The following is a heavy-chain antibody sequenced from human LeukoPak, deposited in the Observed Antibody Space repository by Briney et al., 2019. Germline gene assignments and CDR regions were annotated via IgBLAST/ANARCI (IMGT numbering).Heavy chain of an antibody. CDR3: ARGPQILLWFGELSNWFDP. CDR1: GGSFSGYY. Sequence: SETLSLTCAVYGGSFSGYYWSWIRQPPGKGPEWIGEINHSGSTNYNPSLKSRVTISVDTSKNQFSLKLSSVTAADTAVYYCARGPQILLWFGELSNWFDPWGQGTLVTVSS. J-gene: IGHJ5*02. V-gene: IGHV4-34*01. D-gene: IGHD3-10*01. CDR2: INHSGST.